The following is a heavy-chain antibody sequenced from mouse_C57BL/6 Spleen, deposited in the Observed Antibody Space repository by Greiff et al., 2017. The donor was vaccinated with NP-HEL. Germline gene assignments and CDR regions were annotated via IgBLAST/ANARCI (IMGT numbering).Heavy chain of an antibody. V-gene: IGHV1-52*01. Sequence: QVQLQQPGAELVRPGSSVKLSCKASGYTFTSYWMHWVKQRPIQGLEWIGNIDPSDSETHYNQKFKDKATLTVDKSSSTAYMQLSSLTSEDSAVYYCERSATAVYLDYWGQGTTLTVSS. J-gene: IGHJ2*01. CDR3: ERSATAVYLDY. CDR1: GYTFTSYW. CDR2: IDPSDSET. D-gene: IGHD1-2*01.